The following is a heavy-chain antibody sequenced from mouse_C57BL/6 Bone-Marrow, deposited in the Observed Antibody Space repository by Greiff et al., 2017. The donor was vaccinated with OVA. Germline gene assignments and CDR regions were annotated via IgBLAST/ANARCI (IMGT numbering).Heavy chain of an antibody. CDR2: INPYNGGT. Sequence: VQLQQSGPVLVKPGASVKMSCKASGYTFTDYYMNWVKQSHGKSLEWIGVINPYNGGTSYNQKFKGKATLTVDKSSSTAYMELNSLTSEDSAVYYCARGGVLDYFDYWGQGTTLTGSS. J-gene: IGHJ2*01. CDR3: ARGGVLDYFDY. V-gene: IGHV1-19*01. D-gene: IGHD1-1*01. CDR1: GYTFTDYY.